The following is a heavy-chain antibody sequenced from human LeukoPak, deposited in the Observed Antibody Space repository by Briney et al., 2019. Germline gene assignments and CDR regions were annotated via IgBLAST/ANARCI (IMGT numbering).Heavy chain of an antibody. CDR3: ARRDSSSSSGVDLFDY. V-gene: IGHV1-2*02. Sequence: ASVKVSCKASGYSFTGYYMHWVRQAPGQGLEWMGWINPNSGGTNYAQKFQGRVTMTRDTSISTAYMELSRLRSDDTAVYYCARRDSSSSSGVDLFDYWGQGTLVTVSS. J-gene: IGHJ4*02. CDR2: INPNSGGT. CDR1: GYSFTGYY. D-gene: IGHD6-6*01.